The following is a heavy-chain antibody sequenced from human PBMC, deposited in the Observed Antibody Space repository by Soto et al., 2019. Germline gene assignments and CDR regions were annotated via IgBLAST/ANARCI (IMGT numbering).Heavy chain of an antibody. J-gene: IGHJ6*02. CDR1: GFTFSSTA. D-gene: IGHD3-3*01. V-gene: IGHV3-23*01. CDR2: ISGSSGST. Sequence: GGSLRLSCAASGFTFSSTAMTWVRQAPGKGLEWVSSISGSSGSTYSTDSVKGRFIISRDNSKNMLYLHMSSLRADDTAVYYCAKGPTVFGVFSLSYSYYYGMDVWGQGTAVTVSS. CDR3: AKGPTVFGVFSLSYSYYYGMDV.